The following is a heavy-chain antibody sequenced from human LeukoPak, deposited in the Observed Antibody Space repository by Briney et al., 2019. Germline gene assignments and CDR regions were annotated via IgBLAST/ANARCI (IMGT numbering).Heavy chain of an antibody. J-gene: IGHJ4*02. Sequence: GGSLRLSCAASGFTFRNYVIHWVRQAPGKGLEWVAVTSSDLNVKLYADSVKGRFTISRDNSRSTLYLQMNSPRPEDTAIYYCAREGYYGSGSPPSLYFDYWGQGTLVTVSS. CDR2: TSSDLNVK. D-gene: IGHD3-10*01. V-gene: IGHV3-30-3*01. CDR1: GFTFRNYV. CDR3: AREGYYGSGSPPSLYFDY.